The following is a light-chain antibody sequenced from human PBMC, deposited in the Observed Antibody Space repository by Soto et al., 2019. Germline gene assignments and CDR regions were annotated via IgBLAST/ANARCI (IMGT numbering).Light chain of an antibody. CDR3: MQGTHWPWT. Sequence: DVVMTQSPLSLPVTLGQPASISCRSSQGLVYDDGDTYLSWFHQRPGQSPRRLIYKVSNRDSGVPDRFSGSGSGTDFTLKISRVEAEDVGLYSCMQGTHWPWTFGQGTKVEIK. J-gene: IGKJ1*01. CDR2: KVS. CDR1: QGLVYDDGDTY. V-gene: IGKV2-30*01.